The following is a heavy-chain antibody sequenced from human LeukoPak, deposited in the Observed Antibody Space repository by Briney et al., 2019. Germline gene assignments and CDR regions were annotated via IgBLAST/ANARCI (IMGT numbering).Heavy chain of an antibody. CDR1: GYSFTDYY. V-gene: IGHV1-2*02. J-gene: IGHJ6*03. CDR3: ARGGHYYSYSMDV. CDR2: INPDSGGT. Sequence: ASVKVSCKASGYSFTDYYMHGVRQAPGQGLESMGWINPDSGGTNYPQKFQGRVTMTRDTSISTAYMELSRLRSDDTAVYYCARGGHYYSYSMDVWGKGTTVTVSS.